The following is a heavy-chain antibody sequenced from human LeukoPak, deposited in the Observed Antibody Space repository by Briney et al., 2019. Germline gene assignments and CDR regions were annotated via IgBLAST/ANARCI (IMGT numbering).Heavy chain of an antibody. D-gene: IGHD6-13*01. Sequence: ASVKVSCKASGGTFSSYAISWVRQAPGQGLEWMGGIIPIFGTANYAQKFQGRVTITADKSTGTAYMELSSLRSEDTAVYYCARGRGYSSSWSWGQGTLVTVSS. CDR2: IIPIFGTA. CDR1: GGTFSSYA. V-gene: IGHV1-69*06. CDR3: ARGRGYSSSWS. J-gene: IGHJ4*02.